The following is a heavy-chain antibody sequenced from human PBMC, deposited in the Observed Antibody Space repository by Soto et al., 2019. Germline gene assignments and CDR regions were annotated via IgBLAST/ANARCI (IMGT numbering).Heavy chain of an antibody. J-gene: IGHJ4*02. CDR3: ARRAETNGWNGFGADKYYFDF. Sequence: SVKVSCKASGYTFTSYDIYWVRQATGQGLEWMGWMNPNTGNSAYAQKSQGRVTVTSDTSINTVHMELSSLRSEDTAVYYCARRAETNGWNGFGADKYYFDFWGQGTLVTVSS. V-gene: IGHV1-8*01. CDR2: MNPNTGNS. CDR1: GYTFTSYD. D-gene: IGHD1-1*01.